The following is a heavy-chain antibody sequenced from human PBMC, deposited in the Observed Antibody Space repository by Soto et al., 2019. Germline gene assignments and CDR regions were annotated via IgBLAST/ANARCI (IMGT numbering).Heavy chain of an antibody. CDR3: AAERIAARRFGY. D-gene: IGHD6-6*01. V-gene: IGHV4-30-4*01. CDR2: IYYSGST. J-gene: IGHJ4*02. Sequence: QVQLQESGPGLVKPSQTLSLTCTVSGGSISSGDYYWSWIGQPPGKVLKWIGYIYYSGSTYYNPSLKRRVTIPVDTSKNQSSLKLSSVTAADTAVYYCAAERIAARRFGYWGQGTLVTVSS. CDR1: GGSISSGDYY.